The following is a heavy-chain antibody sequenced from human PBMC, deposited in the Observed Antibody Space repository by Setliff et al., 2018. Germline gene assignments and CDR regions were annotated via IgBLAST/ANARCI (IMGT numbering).Heavy chain of an antibody. J-gene: IGHJ4*02. Sequence: PSETLSLTCNVSGGSISSDYWSWIRQPPGKALEWIGYIQNGGNTKYNPSLGSRITMSVDTSKNQFSLKLSSVTAADTAVYYCARIAYGSGSYYFDYWGQGTLVTVSS. D-gene: IGHD3-10*01. V-gene: IGHV4-59*01. CDR3: ARIAYGSGSYYFDY. CDR1: GGSISSDY. CDR2: IQNGGNT.